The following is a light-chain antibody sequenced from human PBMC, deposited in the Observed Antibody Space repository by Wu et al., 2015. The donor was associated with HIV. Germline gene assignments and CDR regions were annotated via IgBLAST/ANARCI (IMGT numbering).Light chain of an antibody. J-gene: IGKJ3*01. Sequence: DIQMTQSPSSLSASVGDRVTITCRASQSISSYLNWYQQKPGKAPKLLIYAASSLQSGVPSRFSGSGSGTDFTLTISSLQPEDFATYYCQQSYSFIFTFGPGTKSGYQ. CDR2: AAS. CDR1: QSISSY. V-gene: IGKV1-39*01. CDR3: QQSYSFIFT.